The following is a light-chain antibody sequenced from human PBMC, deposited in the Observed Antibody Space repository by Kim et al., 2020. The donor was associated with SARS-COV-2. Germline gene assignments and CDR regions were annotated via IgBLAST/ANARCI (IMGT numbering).Light chain of an antibody. Sequence: GQSFTISCTGSSSDVGDYNYVSWYQQHPGKAPKLIIFDVTKRPSGVPDRFSGSKSGNTASLTISGLQTEDEGDYYCCSYAGRYTYVFGTGTKVTVL. CDR1: SSDVGDYNY. J-gene: IGLJ1*01. CDR3: CSYAGRYTYV. V-gene: IGLV2-11*03. CDR2: DVT.